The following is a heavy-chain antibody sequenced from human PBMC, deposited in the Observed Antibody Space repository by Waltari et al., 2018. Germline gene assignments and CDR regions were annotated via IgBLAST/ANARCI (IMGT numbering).Heavy chain of an antibody. CDR2: ISSSGSTI. CDR3: ARDSQVGDFGVD. J-gene: IGHJ4*02. V-gene: IGHV3-48*03. Sequence: EVQLVESGGGLVQPGGSLRLSCAASGFTFSSYEMNRVRQAPGKGLEWVSYISSSGSTIYYADSVKGRFTISRDNAKNSLYLQMNSLRAEDTAVYYCARDSQVGDFGVDWGQGTLVTVSS. D-gene: IGHD3-16*01. CDR1: GFTFSSYE.